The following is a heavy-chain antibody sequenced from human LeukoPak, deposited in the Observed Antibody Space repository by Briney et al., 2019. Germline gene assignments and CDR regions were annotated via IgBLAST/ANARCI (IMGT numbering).Heavy chain of an antibody. V-gene: IGHV1-8*03. Sequence: ASVKVSCKASGYTFTSYDINWVRQATGQGLEWMGWMNPNSGNTGYAQKFQGRVTITRNTSISTAYMELSSLRSEDTAVYYCARGPVFWEEYYFDYWGQGTLVTVSS. CDR2: MNPNSGNT. J-gene: IGHJ4*02. CDR3: ARGPVFWEEYYFDY. CDR1: GYTFTSYD. D-gene: IGHD3-9*01.